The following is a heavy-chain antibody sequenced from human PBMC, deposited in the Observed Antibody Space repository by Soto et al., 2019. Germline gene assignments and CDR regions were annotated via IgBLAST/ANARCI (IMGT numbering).Heavy chain of an antibody. CDR1: GFTFSHYA. J-gene: IGHJ4*02. D-gene: IGHD1-26*01. Sequence: QVQLVESGGGVVQPGRSLRLSCAASGFTFSHYAMHWVRQAPGKGLEWVALMSYDGSNEYYADSVKGRFTISRDNSKNTLYLQMNSLRAEDTAVYYCAKDGSNNCAYWGQGTLVTVSS. V-gene: IGHV3-30*18. CDR3: AKDGSNNCAY. CDR2: MSYDGSNE.